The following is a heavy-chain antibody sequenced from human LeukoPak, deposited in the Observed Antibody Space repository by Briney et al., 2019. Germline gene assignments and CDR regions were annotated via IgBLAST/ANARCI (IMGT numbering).Heavy chain of an antibody. V-gene: IGHV3-21*04. Sequence: GGSLRLSCAASGFTFSSYSMNWVRQAPGKGLEWVSSISSSSSYIYYADSVKGRFTISRDNSKNTLYLQMNSLRAEDTAVYYCAKDRVLIQLWSFFDYWGQGTLVTVSS. J-gene: IGHJ4*02. CDR3: AKDRVLIQLWSFFDY. CDR2: ISSSSSYI. D-gene: IGHD5-18*01. CDR1: GFTFSSYS.